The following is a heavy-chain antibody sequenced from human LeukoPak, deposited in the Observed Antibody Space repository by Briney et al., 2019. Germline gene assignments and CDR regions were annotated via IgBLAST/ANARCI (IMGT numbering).Heavy chain of an antibody. V-gene: IGHV3-21*01. J-gene: IGHJ6*03. CDR2: ISSSSSYI. Sequence: GRSLRLSCAASGFTFSSYAMHWVRQAPGKGLEWVSSISSSSSYIYYADSVKGRFTISRDNAKNSLYLQMNSLRAEDTAVYYCARSGFDCSGGSCYSPPHYYMDVWGKGTTVTVSS. CDR3: ARSGFDCSGGSCYSPPHYYMDV. CDR1: GFTFSSYA. D-gene: IGHD2-15*01.